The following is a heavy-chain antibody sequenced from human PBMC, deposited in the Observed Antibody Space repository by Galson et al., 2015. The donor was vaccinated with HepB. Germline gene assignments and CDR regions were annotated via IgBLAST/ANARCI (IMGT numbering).Heavy chain of an antibody. J-gene: IGHJ1*01. CDR3: ARAVDYYDSSVSYFQH. CDR2: IIPIFGTA. Sequence: SVKVSCKASGGTFSSYAISWVRQAPGQGLEWMGGIIPIFGTANYAQKFQGRVTITADESTSTAYMELSSLRSEDTAVCYCARAVDYYDSSVSYFQHWGQGTLVTVSS. CDR1: GGTFSSYA. D-gene: IGHD3-22*01. V-gene: IGHV1-69*13.